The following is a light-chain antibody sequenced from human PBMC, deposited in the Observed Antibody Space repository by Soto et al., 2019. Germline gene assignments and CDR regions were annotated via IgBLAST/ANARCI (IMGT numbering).Light chain of an antibody. CDR1: SSNIGAGYD. CDR2: GNS. J-gene: IGLJ2*01. Sequence: QSVLTQPPSVSGAPGQRVTISCTGSSSNIGAGYDVHWYQQLPGTAPKLLIFGNSNRPSGVPDRFSGSKSGTSASLAITGLQAEDEADYYCSSFTISTLVVFGGGTKVTVL. V-gene: IGLV1-40*01. CDR3: SSFTISTLVV.